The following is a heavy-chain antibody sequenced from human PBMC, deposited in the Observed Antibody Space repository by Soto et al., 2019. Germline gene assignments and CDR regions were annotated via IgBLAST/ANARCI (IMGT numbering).Heavy chain of an antibody. J-gene: IGHJ5*02. Sequence: SQTLSLTCAISGDSVSSDRAAYNWLRQSPSRGLEWLGRTYYRSKWYNDYAVSVKSRITINSDTSKNQFSLHLTSVTPEDTAVYYCAREGAGWFDPWGQGTLVTVSS. CDR1: GDSVSSDRAA. CDR3: AREGAGWFDP. D-gene: IGHD1-26*01. V-gene: IGHV6-1*01. CDR2: TYYRSKWYN.